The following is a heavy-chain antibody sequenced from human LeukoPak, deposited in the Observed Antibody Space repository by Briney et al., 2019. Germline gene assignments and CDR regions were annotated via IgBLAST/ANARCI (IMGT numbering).Heavy chain of an antibody. CDR1: GFTFSSYA. CDR2: ISGSGGST. CDR3: AKDLEIAAAGPYFDY. J-gene: IGHJ4*02. Sequence: PGGPLRLSCAASGFTFSSYAMSWVRQAPGKGLEWVSAISGSGGSTYYADSVKGRFTISRDDSKNTLYLQMNSLRAEDTAVYYCAKDLEIAAAGPYFDYWGQGTLVTVSS. D-gene: IGHD6-13*01. V-gene: IGHV3-23*01.